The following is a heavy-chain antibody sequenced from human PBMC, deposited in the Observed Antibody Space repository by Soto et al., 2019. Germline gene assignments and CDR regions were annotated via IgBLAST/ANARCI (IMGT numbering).Heavy chain of an antibody. CDR2: IIPILGVT. V-gene: IGHV1-69*02. CDR1: GGTFSSSS. CDR3: ARGSTVTSNGMDV. J-gene: IGHJ6*02. D-gene: IGHD4-17*01. Sequence: QVQLVQSGAEVKKPGSSVKVSCKASGGTFSSSSITWVRQAPGQGLEWMGRIIPILGVTNYEQQFQGRVTITADKSTNTAHMEMNRLRSEDTAMYYCARGSTVTSNGMDVWGQGTTVTVSS.